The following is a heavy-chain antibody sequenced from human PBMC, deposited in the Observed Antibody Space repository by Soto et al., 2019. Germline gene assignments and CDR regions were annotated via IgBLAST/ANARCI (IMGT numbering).Heavy chain of an antibody. Sequence: GGSLRLSCAASGFTFSSYAMSWVRQAPGKGLEWVSAISGSGGSTYYADSVKGRFTISRDNSKNTLYLQMNSLRAEDTAVYYCAKDNLDYYDSSGYSPRSFGDYWGQGTLVTVSS. CDR1: GFTFSSYA. CDR3: AKDNLDYYDSSGYSPRSFGDY. CDR2: ISGSGGST. J-gene: IGHJ4*02. D-gene: IGHD3-22*01. V-gene: IGHV3-23*01.